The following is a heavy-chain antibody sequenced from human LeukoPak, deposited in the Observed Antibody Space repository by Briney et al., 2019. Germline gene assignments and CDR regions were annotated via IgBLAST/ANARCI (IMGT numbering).Heavy chain of an antibody. J-gene: IGHJ6*02. D-gene: IGHD5-18*01. CDR3: ARDTAIVTSVDYYGMDV. Sequence: PGGSLSLSCAASGFTFSSYWMSWVRQAPGKGLKWVANIKQDGSVKYYVDSVKGRFTISRDNAMNSLYLQMNSLRAEDTAVYYCARDTAIVTSVDYYGMDVWGQGTTVTVSS. CDR1: GFTFSSYW. V-gene: IGHV3-7*05. CDR2: IKQDGSVK.